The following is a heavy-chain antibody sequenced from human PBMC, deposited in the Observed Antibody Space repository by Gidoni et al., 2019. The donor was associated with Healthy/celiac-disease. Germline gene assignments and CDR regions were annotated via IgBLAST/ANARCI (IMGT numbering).Heavy chain of an antibody. D-gene: IGHD6-13*01. V-gene: IGHV4-59*01. CDR3: ARAKAAAGRYYYGMDV. J-gene: IGHJ6*02. CDR1: AGSISSYY. Sequence: QVQLQESGPGLVKPSETLSLTCTVSAGSISSYYWSWIRQPPGKGLEWIGYISYSGSTNYNPSLKSRVTISVDTSKNQCSLKLSSVTAADTAVYYCARAKAAAGRYYYGMDVWGQGTTVTVSS. CDR2: ISYSGST.